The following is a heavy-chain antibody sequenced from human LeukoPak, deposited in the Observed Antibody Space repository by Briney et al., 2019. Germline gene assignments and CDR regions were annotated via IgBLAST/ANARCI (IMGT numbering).Heavy chain of an antibody. Sequence: GGSLRLSCAASVFTFSSHSMSWVRQAPGKGLEWVANIKKDGSEKYYVDSVKGRFTISRDNSKNTLYLQMNSLRAEDTAVYYCAKVGWGLWFGEFLIDYWGQGTLVTVSS. CDR3: AKVGWGLWFGEFLIDY. V-gene: IGHV3-7*01. CDR2: IKKDGSEK. J-gene: IGHJ4*02. D-gene: IGHD3-10*01. CDR1: VFTFSSHS.